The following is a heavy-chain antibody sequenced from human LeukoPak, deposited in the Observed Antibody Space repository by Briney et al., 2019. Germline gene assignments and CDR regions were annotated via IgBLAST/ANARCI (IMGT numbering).Heavy chain of an antibody. CDR3: ARAIPLGYCSTISCPLNWFDP. CDR2: IIHTFGTA. V-gene: IGHV1-69*01. J-gene: IGHJ5*02. Sequence: SVKVSCKASGGTVISYAITWVRPAPGQGLEWMGGIIHTFGTANYAQKFQGRVTITADESTSTAYMELSSLRSEDTAVYYCARAIPLGYCSTISCPLNWFDPRGQGTLVTVSS. CDR1: GGTVISYA. D-gene: IGHD2-2*01.